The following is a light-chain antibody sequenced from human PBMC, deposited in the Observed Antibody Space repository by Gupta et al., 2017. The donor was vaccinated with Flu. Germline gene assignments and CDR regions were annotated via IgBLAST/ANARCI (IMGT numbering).Light chain of an antibody. V-gene: IGLV2-14*01. CDR2: EVS. J-gene: IGLJ3*02. CDR3: TSYTSSNNKV. CDR1: SSDIGGYNS. Sequence: QSALTQPASVSGSPGQSIAISCTGTSSDIGGYNSVSWYQQHPGKAPKLLMYEVSNRPSGISDRFSGSKSGNTASLTISGLRSEDEAHDYCTSYTSSNNKVFGGGTKMTVL.